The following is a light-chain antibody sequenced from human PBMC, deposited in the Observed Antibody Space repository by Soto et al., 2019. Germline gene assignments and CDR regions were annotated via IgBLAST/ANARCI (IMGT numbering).Light chain of an antibody. J-gene: IGKJ4*02. Sequence: DIQMTQSPSSESASVGHRVTITLWASQGITSRLAWYQQKPGKAPKLLIYGASTMATGVPARFSGSGSGTDFTLTISSLQSEDFAIYFCQQCYNSPRTFGGGTKVDIK. CDR3: QQCYNSPRT. CDR2: GAS. V-gene: IGKV3-15*01. CDR1: QGITSR.